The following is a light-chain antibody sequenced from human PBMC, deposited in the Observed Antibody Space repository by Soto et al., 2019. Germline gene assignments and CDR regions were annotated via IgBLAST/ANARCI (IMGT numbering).Light chain of an antibody. CDR3: QQAKVSPST. CDR2: GAS. J-gene: IGKJ1*01. CDR1: QSVRSN. Sequence: VTSSSSAKSISTVEIATLSCRASQSVRSNLAWYLQKPGQAPRLLIYGASTRATGIPARFSGSGSGTEFTLTISSLQSEDFALYRCQQAKVSPSTFGQGTKADFK. V-gene: IGKV3-15*01.